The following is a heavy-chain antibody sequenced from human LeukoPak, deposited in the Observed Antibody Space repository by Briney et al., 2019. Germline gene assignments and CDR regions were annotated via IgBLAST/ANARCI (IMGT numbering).Heavy chain of an antibody. J-gene: IGHJ4*02. CDR1: GFTLSSYE. D-gene: IGHD3-10*01. V-gene: IGHV3-48*03. CDR3: ARMPGFGELSLDY. Sequence: PGGSLRLSCAASGFTLSSYEMNWVRQAPGKGLEWVSYISSSGSTIYYADSVKGRFTISRDNAKNSLYLQMNSLRAEDTAVYYCARMPGFGELSLDYWGQGTLVTVSS. CDR2: ISSSGSTI.